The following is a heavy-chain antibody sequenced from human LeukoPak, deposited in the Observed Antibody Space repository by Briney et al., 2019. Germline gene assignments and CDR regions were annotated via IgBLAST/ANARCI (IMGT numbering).Heavy chain of an antibody. V-gene: IGHV1-18*01. CDR3: ARDEAVAGQFDY. Sequence: ASVKVSCKASGYTFTSYGISWVRQAPGQGLEWMGWISAYNGNTNYAQNLQGRVTMTTDTSTSTAYMELRSLRFDDTAVYYCARDEAVAGQFDYWGQGTLVTVSS. J-gene: IGHJ4*02. CDR2: ISAYNGNT. D-gene: IGHD6-19*01. CDR1: GYTFTSYG.